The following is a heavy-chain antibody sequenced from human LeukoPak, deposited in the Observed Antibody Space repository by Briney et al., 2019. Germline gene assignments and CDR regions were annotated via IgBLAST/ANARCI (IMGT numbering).Heavy chain of an antibody. CDR3: TRGVRGESWFDP. CDR1: GFVFGEYA. CDR2: SRGTAYGGTT. V-gene: IGHV3-49*04. D-gene: IGHD3-10*01. Sequence: GGSLRLSCAGSGFVFGEYAMTWVRQAPGKGLEWIGFSRGTAYGGTTEYAASLRGRFTISRDDSKSIAYLQMNSLTTEDTAVYYCTRGVRGESWFDPWGQGTLVTVPS. J-gene: IGHJ5*02.